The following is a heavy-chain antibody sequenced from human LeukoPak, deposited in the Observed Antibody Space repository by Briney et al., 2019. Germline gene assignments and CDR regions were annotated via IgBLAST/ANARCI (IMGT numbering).Heavy chain of an antibody. CDR3: TTVFYFYDSESYGMDV. D-gene: IGHD3-22*01. CDR1: GFTFSNAW. Sequence: PGGSLRLSCTASGFTFSNAWMSWVRQAPGKGLEWVGRMKSKTDGGTTDYAAPVKGRFTISRDDSKNTLFLLMNSLKTEDTAVYYCTTVFYFYDSESYGMDVWGQGTTVTVSS. V-gene: IGHV3-15*01. J-gene: IGHJ6*02. CDR2: MKSKTDGGTT.